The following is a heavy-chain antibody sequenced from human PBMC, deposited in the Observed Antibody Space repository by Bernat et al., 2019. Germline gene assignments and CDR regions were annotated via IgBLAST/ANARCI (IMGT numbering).Heavy chain of an antibody. V-gene: IGHV1-69*04. CDR3: ARDLEDYYYDSSGTQQP. D-gene: IGHD3-22*01. J-gene: IGHJ5*02. CDR1: GGTFSSYT. Sequence: GSSVKVSCKASGGTFSSYTISWVRQAPGQGLEWMGRIIPILGIAIYAQKFQGRVTITADKSTSTAYMELSSLRSEDTAVYYCARDLEDYYYDSSGTQQPWGQGTLDTVSS. CDR2: IIPILGIA.